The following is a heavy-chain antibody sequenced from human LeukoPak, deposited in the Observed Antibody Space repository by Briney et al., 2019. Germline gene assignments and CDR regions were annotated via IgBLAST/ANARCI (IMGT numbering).Heavy chain of an antibody. CDR2: ISSSGSTI. Sequence: GGSLRLSCAASGFTFSDYYMRWIRQAPGKGLEWVSYISSSGSTIYYADSVKGRFTISRDNAKNSLYLQMNSLRAEDTAVYYCARDVESTYQAGPYGDSGVWFDPWGQGTLVTVSS. J-gene: IGHJ5*02. CDR1: GFTFSDYY. CDR3: ARDVESTYQAGPYGDSGVWFDP. V-gene: IGHV3-11*04. D-gene: IGHD4-17*01.